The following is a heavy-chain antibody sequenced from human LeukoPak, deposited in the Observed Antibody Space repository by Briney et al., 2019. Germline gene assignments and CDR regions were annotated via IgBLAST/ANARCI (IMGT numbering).Heavy chain of an antibody. V-gene: IGHV3-9*03. Sequence: GGSLRLSCAASGFTFSSYEMNWVRQAPGKGLEWVSGISWNSGSIGYADSVKGRFTISRDNAKNSLYLQMNSLRAEDMALYYCAKAGGATDAFDIWGQGTMVTVSS. CDR2: ISWNSGSI. J-gene: IGHJ3*02. CDR3: AKAGGATDAFDI. CDR1: GFTFSSYE. D-gene: IGHD3-16*01.